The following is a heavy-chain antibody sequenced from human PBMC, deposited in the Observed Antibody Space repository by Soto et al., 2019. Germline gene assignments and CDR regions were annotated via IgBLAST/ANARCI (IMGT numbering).Heavy chain of an antibody. J-gene: IGHJ4*02. Sequence: QVQLVESGGGVVQPGRSLRLSCAASGFTFSSYGMHWVRQAPGKGLEWVAVISYDGSNKYYADSVKGRFTISRDNSKNTLYLQMNSLRAEDTAVYYCAKPQSGGFGELTDYWGQGTLVTVSS. V-gene: IGHV3-30*18. CDR1: GFTFSSYG. CDR3: AKPQSGGFGELTDY. CDR2: ISYDGSNK. D-gene: IGHD3-10*01.